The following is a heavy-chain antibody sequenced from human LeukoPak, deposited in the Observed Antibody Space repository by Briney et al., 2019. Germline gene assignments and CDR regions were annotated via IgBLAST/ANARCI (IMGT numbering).Heavy chain of an antibody. CDR2: INHSGST. V-gene: IGHV4-34*01. CDR3: ARDPHYGGTHFDY. D-gene: IGHD4-23*01. J-gene: IGHJ4*02. CDR1: GGSFSGYY. Sequence: PSETLSLTCAVNGGSFSGYYWSWIRQPPGKGLEWIGEINHSGSTNYNPSLKSRVTISVDTSKNQFSLKLSSVTAADTAVCYCARDPHYGGTHFDYWGQGTLVTVSS.